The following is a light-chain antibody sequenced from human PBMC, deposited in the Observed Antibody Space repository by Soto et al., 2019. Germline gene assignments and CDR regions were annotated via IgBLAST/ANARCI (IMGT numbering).Light chain of an antibody. CDR2: DAS. CDR1: QSVSSGY. CDR3: QQYGGMPIT. J-gene: IGKJ4*01. Sequence: EIVFTQSPCTLSLSPGERGTLSCRASQSVSSGYLAWYQQKPGQAPRLLIYDASSRATGIPDRFSGSGSGTDFTLTIDRLEPEDFAFYYCQQYGGMPITFGGGTKVDI. V-gene: IGKV3-20*01.